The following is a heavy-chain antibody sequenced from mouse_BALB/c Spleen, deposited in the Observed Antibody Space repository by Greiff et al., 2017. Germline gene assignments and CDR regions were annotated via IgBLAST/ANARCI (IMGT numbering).Heavy chain of an antibody. J-gene: IGHJ1*01. CDR1: GFSLTSYG. CDR2: IWSGGST. CDR3: ARRAYWYFDV. Sequence: VMLVESGPGLVQPSQSLSITCTVPGFSLTSYGVHWVRQSPGKGLEWLGVIWSGGSTDYNAAFISRLSISKDNSKSQVFFKMNSLQANDTAIYYWARRAYWYFDVWGAGTTVTVSS. V-gene: IGHV2-2*02.